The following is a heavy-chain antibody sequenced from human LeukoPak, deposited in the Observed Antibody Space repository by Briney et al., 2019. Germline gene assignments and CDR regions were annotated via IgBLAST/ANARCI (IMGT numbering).Heavy chain of an antibody. V-gene: IGHV1-18*01. CDR3: ARERGYYDILTGYYAHYYYGMDV. D-gene: IGHD3-9*01. CDR1: GYTFTSYG. Sequence: ASVKVSCKASGYTFTSYGISWVRQAPGQGLEWMGWISAYNGNTNYAQKLQGRVTMTTDTSTSTAYMELRSLRSDDTAVYYCARERGYYDILTGYYAHYYYGMDVWGQGTTVTVSS. J-gene: IGHJ6*02. CDR2: ISAYNGNT.